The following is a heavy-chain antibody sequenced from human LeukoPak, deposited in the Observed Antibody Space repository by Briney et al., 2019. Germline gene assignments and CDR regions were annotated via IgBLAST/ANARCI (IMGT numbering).Heavy chain of an antibody. CDR3: ARDGKAVAADFDY. V-gene: IGHV3-30*02. D-gene: IGHD6-19*01. CDR1: GFTFSSYG. CDR2: IRYDGSNK. J-gene: IGHJ4*02. Sequence: TGGSLRLSCAASGFTFSSYGMHWVRQAPGKGLEWVAFIRYDGSNKYYADSVKGRFTISRDNSKNTLYLQMNSLRAEDTAVYYCARDGKAVAADFDYWGQGTLVTVSS.